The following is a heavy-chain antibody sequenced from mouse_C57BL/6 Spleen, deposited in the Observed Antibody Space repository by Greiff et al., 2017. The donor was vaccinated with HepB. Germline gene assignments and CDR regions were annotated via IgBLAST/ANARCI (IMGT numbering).Heavy chain of an antibody. CDR1: GFTFSSYA. Sequence: EVKVEESGEGLVKPGGSLKLSCAASGFTFSSYAMSWVRQTPEKRLEWVAYISSGGDYIYYADTVKGRFTISRDNARNTLYLQMSSLKSEDTAMYYCTRAVTTVVAKSYFDYWGQGTTLTVSS. J-gene: IGHJ2*01. CDR3: TRAVTTVVAKSYFDY. D-gene: IGHD1-1*01. CDR2: ISSGGDYI. V-gene: IGHV5-9-1*02.